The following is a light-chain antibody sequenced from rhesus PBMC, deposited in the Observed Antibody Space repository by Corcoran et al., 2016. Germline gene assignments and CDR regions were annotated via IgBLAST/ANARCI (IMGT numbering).Light chain of an antibody. CDR3: QHSYGTPLYS. J-gene: IGKJ2*01. V-gene: IGKV1-25*01. CDR1: QDITNN. Sequence: DIQMTQSPSSLSASIGDRVTITFQASQDITNNLAWYQQKPGKVPNLLFYKAFTLNSGVPSRFSGRRSGSDFTLTISMLQPEDFASYYCQHSYGTPLYSFGQGTKVEIK. CDR2: KAF.